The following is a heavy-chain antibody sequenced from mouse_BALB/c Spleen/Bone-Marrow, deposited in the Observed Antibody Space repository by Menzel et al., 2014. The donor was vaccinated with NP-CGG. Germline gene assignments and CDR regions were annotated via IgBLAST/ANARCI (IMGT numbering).Heavy chain of an antibody. D-gene: IGHD1-1*01. V-gene: IGHV1-7*01. CDR2: INPSTGYT. CDR3: TRGMAAVVAADFDY. CDR1: GYTFTSYW. Sequence: QVQLQQPGAELAKPGASVKMSCKASGYTFTSYWMHWVKQRPGQGLEWIGYINPSTGYTNYNQRFKDKATLTADKSSSTAYMQLRSLTSEDSAIYYCTRGMAAVVAADFDYWGQGTTLTVSS. J-gene: IGHJ2*01.